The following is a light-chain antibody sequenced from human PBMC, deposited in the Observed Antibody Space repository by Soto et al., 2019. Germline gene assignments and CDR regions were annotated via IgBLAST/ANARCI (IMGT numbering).Light chain of an antibody. CDR2: AAS. J-gene: IGKJ5*01. CDR1: QSISNY. V-gene: IGKV1-39*01. Sequence: DIQMTQSPSSLSASVGDRVTITCRASQSISNYLNWYQQKPGKVPKLLIYAASSLQSGVPSRFSGSGYGTDFTLTISSLQPEDFASYYWQQSYSTPLVTFGQGTRLEIK. CDR3: QQSYSTPLVT.